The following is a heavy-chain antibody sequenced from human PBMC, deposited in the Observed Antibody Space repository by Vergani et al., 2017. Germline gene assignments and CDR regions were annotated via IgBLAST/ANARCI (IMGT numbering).Heavy chain of an antibody. V-gene: IGHV4-61*02. D-gene: IGHD4-17*01. CDR1: GGSISSGGYY. CDR3: ARRPPYGDSPFDP. CDR2: IYTSGST. J-gene: IGHJ5*02. Sequence: QLQLQESGSGLVKPSQTLSLTCAVSGGSISSGGYYWSWIRQPAGKGLEWIGRIYTSGSTNYNPSLKSRVTISVDTSKNQFSLKLSSVTAADTAVYYCARRPPYGDSPFDPWGQGTLVTVSS.